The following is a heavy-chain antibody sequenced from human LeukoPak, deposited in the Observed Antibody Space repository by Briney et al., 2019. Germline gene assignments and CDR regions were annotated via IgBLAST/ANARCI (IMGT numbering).Heavy chain of an antibody. CDR2: MNPNSGNT. J-gene: IGHJ5*02. D-gene: IGHD6-13*01. V-gene: IGHV1-8*01. CDR1: GYTFTSYD. CDR3: ARELVAAAADP. Sequence: GASVKVSCKASGYTFTSYDINWVRQATGQGLEWMGWMNPNSGNTGYAQKFQGRVTMTRDTSISTAYMELSRLRSDDTAVYYCARELVAAAADPWGQGTLVTVSS.